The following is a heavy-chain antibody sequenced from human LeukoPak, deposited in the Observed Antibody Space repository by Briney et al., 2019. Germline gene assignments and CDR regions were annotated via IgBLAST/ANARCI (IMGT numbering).Heavy chain of an antibody. CDR2: IIGSSGST. J-gene: IGHJ4*02. Sequence: AGTLTLSCAASGFSINNYAVNWVRQAPGKGLEWISLIIGSSGSTFYADSVKGRFTISRDKTKNTLYLQMNSLTAEDTAVYYCAKGAYDYIEIAYFDYWGQGSLVTVPS. CDR3: AKGAYDYIEIAYFDY. V-gene: IGHV3-23*01. CDR1: GFSINNYA. D-gene: IGHD5-12*01.